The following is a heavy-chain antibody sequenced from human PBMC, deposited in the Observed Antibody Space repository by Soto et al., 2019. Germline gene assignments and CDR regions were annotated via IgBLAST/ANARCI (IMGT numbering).Heavy chain of an antibody. Sequence: ESLQISGKGSGWSLTSYWIGWVRQMPGKGLEWMGIIYPGDSDTRYSPSFQGQVTISADKSISTAYLQWSSLKASDTAMYYCATPPYSDAFDIWGQGTMVTVSS. CDR2: IYPGDSDT. CDR3: ATPPYSDAFDI. D-gene: IGHD2-15*01. CDR1: GWSLTSYW. V-gene: IGHV5-51*01. J-gene: IGHJ3*02.